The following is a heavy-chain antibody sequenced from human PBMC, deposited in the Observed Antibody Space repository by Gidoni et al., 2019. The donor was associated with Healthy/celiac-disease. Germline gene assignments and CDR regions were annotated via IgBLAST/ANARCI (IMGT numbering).Heavy chain of an antibody. D-gene: IGHD1-7*01. V-gene: IGHV4-39*01. Sequence: QLQLQESGPGLVKPSETLSLTCTVSGGSISSSSYYWGWIRQPPGKGLEWIGSIYYSGSTYYNPSLKSRVTISVDTSKNQFSLKLSSVTAADTAVYYCARHNWNYEYLSDYWGQGTLVTVSS. CDR3: ARHNWNYEYLSDY. CDR2: IYYSGST. J-gene: IGHJ4*02. CDR1: GGSISSSSYY.